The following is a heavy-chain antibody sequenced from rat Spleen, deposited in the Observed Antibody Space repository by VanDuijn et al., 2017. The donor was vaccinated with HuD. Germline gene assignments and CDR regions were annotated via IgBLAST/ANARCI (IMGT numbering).Heavy chain of an antibody. CDR1: GFNFNDYW. Sequence: EVKLVESGGGLVQPGRSLKLSCAASGFNFNDYWMGWVRQAPGKGLEWSGESNKDSSTINYTPSLKDKFTISRDNAQNTLHLQMSKLGSEDTAIYYCARADSYRFAYWGQGSLVTVSS. CDR3: ARADSYRFAY. CDR2: SNKDSSTI. V-gene: IGHV4-2*01. D-gene: IGHD1-1*01. J-gene: IGHJ3*01.